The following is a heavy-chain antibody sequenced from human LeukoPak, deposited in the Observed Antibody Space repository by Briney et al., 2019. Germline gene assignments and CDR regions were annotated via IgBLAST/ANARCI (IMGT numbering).Heavy chain of an antibody. J-gene: IGHJ4*02. V-gene: IGHV3-7*01. D-gene: IGHD6-19*01. CDR3: ARVNSRKVAGNHFDY. CDR1: GFTFSSYW. Sequence: GGSLRLSCAASGFTFSSYWMSWVRQAPGKGLEWVANIKQDGSEKYYVDSAKGRFTISRDNAKNSLYLQMNSLRAEDTAVYYCARVNSRKVAGNHFDYWGQGTLVTVSS. CDR2: IKQDGSEK.